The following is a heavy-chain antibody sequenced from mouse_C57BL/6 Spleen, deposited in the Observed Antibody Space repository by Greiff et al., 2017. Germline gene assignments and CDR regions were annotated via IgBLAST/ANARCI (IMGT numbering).Heavy chain of an antibody. J-gene: IGHJ1*03. CDR2: IDPSDSYT. D-gene: IGHD4-1*01. CDR3: ARSVLGGEGYFDV. V-gene: IGHV1-69*01. Sequence: QVQLQQPGAELVMPGASVKLSCKASGYTFTSYWMHWVQQTPGQGLEWIGEIDPSDSYTNYNQKFKGQSTLTVDKSSSTVYMQLSSLTSEDSAVYYGARSVLGGEGYFDVWGTGTTVTVSS. CDR1: GYTFTSYW.